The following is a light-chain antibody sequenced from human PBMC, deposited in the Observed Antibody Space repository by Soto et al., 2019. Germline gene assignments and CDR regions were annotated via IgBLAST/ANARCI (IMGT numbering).Light chain of an antibody. Sequence: DIVLTQSPGTLSLSPGERATLSCRASQTISSSYLAWYQQKPGQAPRLLIYGATSRATGIPDRFSGSGSGTDFTLTIRRMEHEDFAVYYCQQYGSSPLYTFGQGTKLEIK. CDR2: GAT. V-gene: IGKV3-20*01. CDR3: QQYGSSPLYT. J-gene: IGKJ2*01. CDR1: QTISSSY.